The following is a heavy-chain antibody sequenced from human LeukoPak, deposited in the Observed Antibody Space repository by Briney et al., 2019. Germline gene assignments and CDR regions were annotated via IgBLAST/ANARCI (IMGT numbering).Heavy chain of an antibody. D-gene: IGHD6-19*01. CDR2: ISSSSSYT. V-gene: IGHV3-11*05. CDR3: ASEVKAVPGDESFDY. J-gene: IGHJ4*02. CDR1: GFTFSDYY. Sequence: GGSLRLSCAASGFTFSDYYMSWIRQAPGKGLEWVSYISSSSSYTNYADSVKGRFTISRDNAKNSLYLQMNSLRAEDTAVYYCASEVKAVPGDESFDYWGQGTLVTVSS.